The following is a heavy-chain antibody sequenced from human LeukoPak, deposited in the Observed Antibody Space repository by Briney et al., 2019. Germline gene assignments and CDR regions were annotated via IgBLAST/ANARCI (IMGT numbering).Heavy chain of an antibody. CDR3: ARVGRVSIYPSYMDV. CDR2: ISHDGRDT. V-gene: IGHV3-30*04. Sequence: GTSLRLSCEASAFTFSTFPMQGGGQTPDRRLEWVAVISHDGRDTYYADSVKGRFTISRDNSKNTLYLQMNSLSPEDTAVVYCARVGRVSIYPSYMDVWGKGTTVIVSS. CDR1: AFTFSTFP. D-gene: IGHD6-6*01. J-gene: IGHJ6*03.